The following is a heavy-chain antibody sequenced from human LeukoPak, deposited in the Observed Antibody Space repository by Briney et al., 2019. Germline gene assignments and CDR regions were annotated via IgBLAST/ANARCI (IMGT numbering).Heavy chain of an antibody. Sequence: PGGSLRLSCSASGFILRTSEMHWVRQAPGKGPEWVAHINSADNVEYYTDSVRGRFTMSRDNAKDLLYLQMNSLRDEETVVYYCARDTVNGPFVISLDLWGQGVLVTVSS. D-gene: IGHD2-8*01. CDR1: GFILRTSE. CDR2: INSADNVE. V-gene: IGHV3-48*03. CDR3: ARDTVNGPFVISLDL. J-gene: IGHJ5*02.